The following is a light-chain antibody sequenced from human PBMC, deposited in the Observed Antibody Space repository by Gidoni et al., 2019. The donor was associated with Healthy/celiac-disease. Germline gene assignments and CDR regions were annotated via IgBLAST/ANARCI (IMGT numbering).Light chain of an antibody. CDR2: GAS. Sequence: EIVMTQSPATLSVSPGERATLSCRASQSVSSNLAGYQQKPGQAPRLLIDGASTRATGIPARFSGSGSGTEFTLTISSLQSEDFAVYYCQQYNNWPMYTFGQGTKLEIK. CDR3: QQYNNWPMYT. J-gene: IGKJ2*01. CDR1: QSVSSN. V-gene: IGKV3-15*01.